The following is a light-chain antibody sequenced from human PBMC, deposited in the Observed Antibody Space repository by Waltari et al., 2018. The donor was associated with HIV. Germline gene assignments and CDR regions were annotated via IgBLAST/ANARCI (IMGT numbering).Light chain of an antibody. CDR3: QQYYYIPYT. CDR2: WAS. J-gene: IGKJ2*01. CDR1: KNVLSTSSKKNF. Sequence: DIVLTQSPDSLAVSLGERATINCKSSKNVLSTSSKKNFLAWYQQKPGQSPKLLIYWASNRESGVPDRFSGSGSGRNFSLTISSLQAEDVAVYFCQQYYYIPYTFGQGTKLEIK. V-gene: IGKV4-1*01.